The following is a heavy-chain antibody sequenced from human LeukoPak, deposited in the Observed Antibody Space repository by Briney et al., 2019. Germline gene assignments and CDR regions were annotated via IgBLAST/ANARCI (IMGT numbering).Heavy chain of an antibody. Sequence: GGSLRLSCAASGFIFRNHWMSWVRQVPGRGLEWVAHIKQGGNEKHYVDSVEGRFTLSRDDSKNSLYLQMNSLRVDDSAVYYCARGPNYGDRVDYFDYWSQGTLVTVSS. CDR1: GFIFRNHW. V-gene: IGHV3-7*01. J-gene: IGHJ4*02. CDR3: ARGPNYGDRVDYFDY. D-gene: IGHD4-17*01. CDR2: IKQGGNEK.